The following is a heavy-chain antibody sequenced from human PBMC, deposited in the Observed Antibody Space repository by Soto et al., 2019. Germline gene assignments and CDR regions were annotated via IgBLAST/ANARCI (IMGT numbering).Heavy chain of an antibody. D-gene: IGHD2-15*01. Sequence: EVQLVESGGGLVQPGGSLRLSCAASGFSFSTYWMSWVRQAPGKGLEWVANIKQDGSEKYYVDSVKGRFTISRDNAKNSLYLQMNSLRGEDTAVYYCATRGYCSGGSCSQVVDYWGQGTPVIVSS. CDR3: ATRGYCSGGSCSQVVDY. V-gene: IGHV3-7*01. CDR2: IKQDGSEK. J-gene: IGHJ4*02. CDR1: GFSFSTYW.